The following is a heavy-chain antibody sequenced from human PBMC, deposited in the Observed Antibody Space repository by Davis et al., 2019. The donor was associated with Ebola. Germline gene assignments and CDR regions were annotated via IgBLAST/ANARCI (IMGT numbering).Heavy chain of an antibody. Sequence: PGGSLRLSCAASGFTFSSYWMSWVRQAPGKGLEWVANIKQDGSEKYYVDSVKGRFTISRDNAKNSLYLQMNSLRAEDTAVYYCAREGGYQLLFVGFDYWGQGTLVTVSS. D-gene: IGHD2-2*01. CDR2: IKQDGSEK. V-gene: IGHV3-7*03. CDR3: AREGGYQLLFVGFDY. CDR1: GFTFSSYW. J-gene: IGHJ4*02.